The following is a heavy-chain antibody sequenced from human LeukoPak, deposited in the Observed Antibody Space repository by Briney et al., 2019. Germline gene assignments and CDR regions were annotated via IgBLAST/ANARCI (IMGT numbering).Heavy chain of an antibody. J-gene: IGHJ6*02. CDR1: GFTFSSYW. Sequence: PGGSLRLSCAASGFTFSSYWMSWVRQAPGKGLEWVAIIKQDGSEKYYVDSVKGRFTISRDNAKNSLYLQMNSLRAEDTAVYYCAREIVVVPAVRHYYYGMDVWGQGTTVTVSS. V-gene: IGHV3-7*01. CDR3: AREIVVVPAVRHYYYGMDV. CDR2: IKQDGSEK. D-gene: IGHD2-2*01.